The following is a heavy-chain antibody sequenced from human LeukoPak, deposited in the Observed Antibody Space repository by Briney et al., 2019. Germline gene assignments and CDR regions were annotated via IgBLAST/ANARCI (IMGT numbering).Heavy chain of an antibody. CDR3: AKDGDAAYYYDGSGRENYFYYYMDV. V-gene: IGHV3-33*06. CDR1: GFTFSRYV. Sequence: GGSLRLSCAASGFTFSRYVIHWVRQAPGKGLEWVAIIWSDGNNRHYADSVQGRFTISRDNSKNTVSLQMNSLRAEHTAVYYCAKDGDAAYYYDGSGRENYFYYYMDVWGKGTTVTVPS. D-gene: IGHD3-22*01. J-gene: IGHJ6*03. CDR2: IWSDGNNR.